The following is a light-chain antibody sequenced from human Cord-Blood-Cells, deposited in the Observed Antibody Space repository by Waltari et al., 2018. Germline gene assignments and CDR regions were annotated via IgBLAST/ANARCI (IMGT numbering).Light chain of an antibody. Sequence: QSAMTQPASVSGSPGQPITISCTVTSSDVGGYNSVPWYQQHPDKAHTLMLYEVRNRPSGVSNRFSGSKSGNTASLTISGLQAEDEADYYCSSYTSSSTWVFGGGTKLTVL. J-gene: IGLJ3*02. CDR1: SSDVGGYNS. CDR3: SSYTSSSTWV. V-gene: IGLV2-14*01. CDR2: EVR.